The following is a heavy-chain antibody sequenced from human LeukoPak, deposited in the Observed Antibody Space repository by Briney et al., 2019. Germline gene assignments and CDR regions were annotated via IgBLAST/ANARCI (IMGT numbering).Heavy chain of an antibody. CDR2: IGTAGDT. Sequence: GGSLRLSCAASGFTFSSYDMHWVRQATGKGLEWVSAIGTAGDTYYPGSVKGRFTISRENAKNSLYLQMNSLRAGDTAVYYCARVAVAGAFDIWGQGTMVTVSS. D-gene: IGHD6-19*01. CDR3: ARVAVAGAFDI. J-gene: IGHJ3*02. CDR1: GFTFSSYD. V-gene: IGHV3-13*01.